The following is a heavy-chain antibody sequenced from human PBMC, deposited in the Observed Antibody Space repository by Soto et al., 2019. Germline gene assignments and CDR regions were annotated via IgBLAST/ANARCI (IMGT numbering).Heavy chain of an antibody. CDR2: ISSSSSYI. V-gene: IGHV3-21*01. D-gene: IGHD3-22*01. J-gene: IGHJ6*02. Sequence: GGSLRLSCAASGFTFSSYSMNWVRQAPGKGLEWVSSISSSSSYIYYADSVKGRFTISRDNAKNSLYLQMNSLRAEDTAVYYCARVYYDSSGYPYGMDVWGQGTTVTVSS. CDR1: GFTFSSYS. CDR3: ARVYYDSSGYPYGMDV.